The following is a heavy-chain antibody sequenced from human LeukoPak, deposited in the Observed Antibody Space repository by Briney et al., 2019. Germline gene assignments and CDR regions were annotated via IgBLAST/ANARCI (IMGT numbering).Heavy chain of an antibody. CDR3: ARINSGSQGFDY. D-gene: IGHD1-26*01. CDR1: GGTFSSYA. Sequence: RASVKVSCKASGGTFSSYAISWVRQAPGQGLEWMGRIIPIFGTANYAQKFQGRVMITTDESTSTAYMELSSLRSEDTAVYYCARINSGSQGFDYWGQGTLVTVSS. J-gene: IGHJ4*02. CDR2: IIPIFGTA. V-gene: IGHV1-69*05.